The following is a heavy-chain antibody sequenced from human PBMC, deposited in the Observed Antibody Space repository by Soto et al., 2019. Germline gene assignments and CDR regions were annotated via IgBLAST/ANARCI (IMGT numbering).Heavy chain of an antibody. Sequence: SETLSVTCTVSGGTISSYDWSWIRQPPGKGLEWIGYIYYSGSTNYNPSLKSRVTISVDTSKNQFSLKLSSVTAADTAVYYCARVSGIAAAGVDYWGQGTLVTVSS. CDR2: IYYSGST. J-gene: IGHJ4*02. D-gene: IGHD6-13*01. CDR1: GGTISSYD. CDR3: ARVSGIAAAGVDY. V-gene: IGHV4-59*01.